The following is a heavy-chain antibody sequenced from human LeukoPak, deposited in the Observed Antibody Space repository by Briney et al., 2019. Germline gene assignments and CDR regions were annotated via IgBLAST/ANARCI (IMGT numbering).Heavy chain of an antibody. CDR2: ISYVGNNK. D-gene: IGHD6-13*01. CDR1: GFTFSSYG. CDR3: AKDLDIGAAGYYFDY. J-gene: IGHJ4*02. V-gene: IGHV3-30*18. Sequence: PAGSLRLSCAASGFTFSSYGMHRVRQAPGQGLEWVAVISYVGNNKYYADSVKGRFTISRDNSKNTLYLQMNSLRPEDTAVYYCAKDLDIGAAGYYFDYWGQGTLVTVSS.